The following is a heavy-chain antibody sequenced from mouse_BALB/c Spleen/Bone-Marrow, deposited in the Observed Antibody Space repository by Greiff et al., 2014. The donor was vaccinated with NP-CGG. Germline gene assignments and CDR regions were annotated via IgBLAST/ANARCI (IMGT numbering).Heavy chain of an antibody. J-gene: IGHJ4*01. CDR1: GYTFTGCY. V-gene: IGHV1S56*01. Sequence: VQLQQSGPELVKPGASVRISCKASGYTFTGCYIHWVKQRPGQGLEWIGWIYPGNVNTKYNEKFKGKATLTADKSSSTAYMQLSSLTSEDSAVYFCARDTMDYWGQGTSVTVSS. CDR3: ARDTMDY. CDR2: IYPGNVNT.